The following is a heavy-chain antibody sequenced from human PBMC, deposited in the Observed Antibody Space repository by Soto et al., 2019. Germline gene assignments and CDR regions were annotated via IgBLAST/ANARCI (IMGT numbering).Heavy chain of an antibody. CDR1: GFTFSSYG. J-gene: IGHJ6*02. V-gene: IGHV3-33*01. CDR3: ARELLWFGELSVLAYYYGMDV. CDR2: IWYDGSNK. D-gene: IGHD3-10*01. Sequence: WGSLRLSCAASGFTFSSYGMHWVRQAPGKGLEWVAVIWYDGSNKYYADSVKGRFTISRDNSKNTLYLQMNSLRAEDTAVYYCARELLWFGELSVLAYYYGMDVWGQGTTVTVSS.